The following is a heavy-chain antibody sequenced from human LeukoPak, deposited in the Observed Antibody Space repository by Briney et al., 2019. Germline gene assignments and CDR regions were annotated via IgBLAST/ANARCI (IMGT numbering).Heavy chain of an antibody. D-gene: IGHD2-21*02. Sequence: SETLSLTCTVSGGSISSYYWSWIRQPAGKGLEWIGRIYTSGSTNYNPSLKSRVTISVDTSKNQFSLKLSSVTAADTAVYYCARGAYCGGDCSTPSAEYFQHWGQGTLVTVSS. J-gene: IGHJ1*01. V-gene: IGHV4-4*07. CDR1: GGSISSYY. CDR2: IYTSGST. CDR3: ARGAYCGGDCSTPSAEYFQH.